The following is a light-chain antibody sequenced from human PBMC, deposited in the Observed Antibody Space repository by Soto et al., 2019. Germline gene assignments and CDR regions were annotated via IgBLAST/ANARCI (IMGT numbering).Light chain of an antibody. Sequence: EIVLTQSPATLSLSPGERATLSCRASQSVSSYLAWYQQKPGQAPRLLIYDASTRATGIPAWFRGSGSGTDFTLSISSLEPEDFAVYYCQQRGYTFGQGTKLEIK. CDR3: QQRGYT. CDR2: DAS. CDR1: QSVSSY. V-gene: IGKV3-11*01. J-gene: IGKJ2*01.